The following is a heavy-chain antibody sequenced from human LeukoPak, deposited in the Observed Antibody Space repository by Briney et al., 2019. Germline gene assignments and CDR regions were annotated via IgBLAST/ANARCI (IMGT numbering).Heavy chain of an antibody. D-gene: IGHD1-26*01. CDR3: ASNPVGADPSNYFDY. J-gene: IGHJ4*02. CDR2: ITPFNGNT. CDR1: GYTFTYRY. Sequence: ASVKVSCKASGYTFTYRYLHWVRQAPGQALEWMGWITPFNGNTNYAQKFQDRVTITRDRSMSTAYMELSSLRSEDTATYYCASNPVGADPSNYFDYWAQGTLVTVSS. V-gene: IGHV1-45*02.